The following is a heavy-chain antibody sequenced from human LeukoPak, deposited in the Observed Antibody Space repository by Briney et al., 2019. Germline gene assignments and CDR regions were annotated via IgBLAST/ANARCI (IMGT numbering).Heavy chain of an antibody. CDR3: ARDRFGGLANWFDP. J-gene: IGHJ5*02. CDR2: IYYSGST. CDR1: GGSISSYY. Sequence: SETLSLTCTVSGGSISSYYWSWIRQPPGKGLEWIGYIYYSGSTNYNPSLKSRVTISVDTSKNQFSLKLSSVTAADTAVYYCARDRFGGLANWFDPWGQGTLVTVSS. V-gene: IGHV4-59*01. D-gene: IGHD3-16*01.